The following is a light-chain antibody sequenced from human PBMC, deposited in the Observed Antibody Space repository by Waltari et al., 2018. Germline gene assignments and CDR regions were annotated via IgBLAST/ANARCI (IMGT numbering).Light chain of an antibody. J-gene: IGLJ2*01. CDR1: SGSIDTNY. V-gene: IGLV6-57*02. Sequence: KFMLTQPHSVSESPGKTVTISCTGSSGSIDTNYVQWYQQRPGSAPRTVIYDDNQRPSAVPDRFSGSIDSSSNSASLTSSGLKTEDEADYYCQSSDSSTGVVFGGGTKLTVL. CDR3: QSSDSSTGVV. CDR2: DDN.